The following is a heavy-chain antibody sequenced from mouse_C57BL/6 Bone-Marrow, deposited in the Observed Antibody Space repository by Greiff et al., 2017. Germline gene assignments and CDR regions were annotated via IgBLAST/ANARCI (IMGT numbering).Heavy chain of an antibody. J-gene: IGHJ2*01. D-gene: IGHD2-4*01. CDR3: ARHGGLRSPDY. CDR2: ISSGGSYT. Sequence: EVQLQESGGDLVKPGGSLKLSCAASGFTFSSYGMSWVRQTPDKRLEWVATISSGGSYTYYPDSVKGRFTISRDNAKNTLYLQMSSLKSEDTAMYYCARHGGLRSPDYWGQGTTLTVSS. CDR1: GFTFSSYG. V-gene: IGHV5-6*01.